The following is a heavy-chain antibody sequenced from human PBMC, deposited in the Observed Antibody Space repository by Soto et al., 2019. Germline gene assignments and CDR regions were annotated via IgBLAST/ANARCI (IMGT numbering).Heavy chain of an antibody. CDR2: IYYSGST. D-gene: IGHD4-17*01. CDR3: ARHPTVYYGMDV. J-gene: IGHJ6*02. Sequence: SETLSLTCAVSGGSISSGGYSWSWIRQPPGKGLEWIGYIYYSGSTNYNPSLKSRVTISVDTSKNQFSLKLSSVTAADTAVYYCARHPTVYYGMDVWGQGTTVTVSS. CDR1: GGSISSGGYS. V-gene: IGHV4-61*08.